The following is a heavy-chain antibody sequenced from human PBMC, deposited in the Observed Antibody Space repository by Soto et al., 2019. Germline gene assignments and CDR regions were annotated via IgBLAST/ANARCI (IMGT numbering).Heavy chain of an antibody. CDR2: SFCTDDK. Sequence: QITLTESGPTLVTPTQTLTLTCSFSGFSLTTSGVAVGWFLQPPRKAPEWLALSFCTDDKRYSPSLRSRLTITGDSSKNQVVLTLVNVDPVDSGTYYCAHRPTSTDDFYFDYWGQGTLVTVSS. D-gene: IGHD2-21*02. CDR3: AHRPTSTDDFYFDY. J-gene: IGHJ4*02. V-gene: IGHV2-5*01. CDR1: GFSLTTSGVA.